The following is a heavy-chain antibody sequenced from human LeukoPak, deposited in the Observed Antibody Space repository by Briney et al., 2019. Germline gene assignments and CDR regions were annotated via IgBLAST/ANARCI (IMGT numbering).Heavy chain of an antibody. Sequence: ASVKVSCKASGYTFTDYYMHWVRQAPGQGLEWMGWINPNSGGTNHAQKFQGRVTMTRDTSISTAYMELSRLTSDDTAIYYCARDPSPTRLDYWGQGTLVTVSS. V-gene: IGHV1-2*02. D-gene: IGHD2-15*01. J-gene: IGHJ4*02. CDR3: ARDPSPTRLDY. CDR2: INPNSGGT. CDR1: GYTFTDYY.